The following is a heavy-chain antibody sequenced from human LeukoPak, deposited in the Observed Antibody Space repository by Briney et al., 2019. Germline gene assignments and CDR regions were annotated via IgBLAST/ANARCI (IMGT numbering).Heavy chain of an antibody. J-gene: IGHJ5*02. CDR1: GGSISSGDSY. CDR2: IYYSGST. Sequence: SQTLSLTCTVSGGSISSGDSYWSWIRQPPGKGLEWIGYIYYSGSTYYNPSLKSRVTISVDTSKNQFSLKLSSVTAADTAVYYCARVLGSGGWFDPWGQGTLVTVSS. D-gene: IGHD1-26*01. CDR3: ARVLGSGGWFDP. V-gene: IGHV4-30-4*01.